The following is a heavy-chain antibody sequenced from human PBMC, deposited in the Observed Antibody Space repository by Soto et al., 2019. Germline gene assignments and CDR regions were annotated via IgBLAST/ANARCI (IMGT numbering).Heavy chain of an antibody. J-gene: IGHJ6*03. Sequence: GASVKVSCKASGYTFTSYYMHWVRQAPAQGLEWMGIINPSGGSTSYAQKFQGRVTMTRDTSTSTVYMELSSLRSEDTAVYYCARDAYLLTYYDFWSGYQYYYYYYMDVWGKGTTVTVSS. D-gene: IGHD3-3*01. CDR3: ARDAYLLTYYDFWSGYQYYYYYYMDV. CDR2: INPSGGST. CDR1: GYTFTSYY. V-gene: IGHV1-46*03.